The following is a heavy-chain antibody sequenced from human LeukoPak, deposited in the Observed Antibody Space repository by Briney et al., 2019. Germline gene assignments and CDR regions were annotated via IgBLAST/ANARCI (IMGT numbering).Heavy chain of an antibody. Sequence: SVKVSCKASGGTFSSYAISWVRQAPGQGLEWMGGIIPIFGTANYAQKFQGRVTITADESTSTAYMELSSPRSEDTAVYYCARDLDIVAPLGYWGQGTLVTVSS. CDR3: ARDLDIVAPLGY. CDR1: GGTFSSYA. CDR2: IIPIFGTA. D-gene: IGHD5-12*01. J-gene: IGHJ4*02. V-gene: IGHV1-69*13.